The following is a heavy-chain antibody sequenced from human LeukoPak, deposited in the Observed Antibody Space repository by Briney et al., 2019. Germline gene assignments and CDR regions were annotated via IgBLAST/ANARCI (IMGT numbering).Heavy chain of an antibody. CDR2: ISSSSSTI. V-gene: IGHV3-48*01. J-gene: IGHJ3*02. CDR1: GFTFSSYS. D-gene: IGHD6-19*01. CDR3: ASPSTASFYSSGWYFDI. Sequence: LAGGSLRLSCAASGFTFSSYSMNWVRQAPGKGLEWVSYISSSSSTIYYADSVKGRFTISRDNAKNSLYLQMNSLRAEDTAVYYCASPSTASFYSSGWYFDIWGQGTMVTVSS.